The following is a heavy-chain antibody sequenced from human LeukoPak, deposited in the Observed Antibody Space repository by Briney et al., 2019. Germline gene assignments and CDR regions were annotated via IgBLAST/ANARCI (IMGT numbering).Heavy chain of an antibody. V-gene: IGHV1-2*02. Sequence: ASVKVSCKASGYTFTGYYMHWVRQAPGQGLEWMGWINPNSGGTNYAQKFQGRVTITRDTSASTAYMELSSLRSEDTAVYYCARDLGYCSSGSCYGGGPSDYWGQGTLVTVSS. CDR2: INPNSGGT. CDR3: ARDLGYCSSGSCYGGGPSDY. CDR1: GYTFTGYY. J-gene: IGHJ4*02. D-gene: IGHD2-15*01.